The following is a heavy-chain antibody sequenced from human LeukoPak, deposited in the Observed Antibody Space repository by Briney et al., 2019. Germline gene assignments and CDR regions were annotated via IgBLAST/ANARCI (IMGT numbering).Heavy chain of an antibody. CDR1: GFSFTTYP. CDR2: IMDNGGKT. CDR3: AREARALGNFDY. Sequence: GGSLRLSCAASGFSFTTYPMSWVRQAPGKGLEWVSVIMDNGGKTFYADSVKGRFTISRDNAKDSLYLQMNSLRDEDTAVYYCAREARALGNFDYWGQGTLVTVSS. D-gene: IGHD3-16*01. V-gene: IGHV3-23*01. J-gene: IGHJ4*02.